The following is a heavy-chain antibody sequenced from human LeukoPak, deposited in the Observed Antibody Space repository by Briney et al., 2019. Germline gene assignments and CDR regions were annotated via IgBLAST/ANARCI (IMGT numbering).Heavy chain of an antibody. CDR3: AKGTRWYPFY. CDR2: IRYDGSNK. J-gene: IGHJ4*02. V-gene: IGHV3-30*02. Sequence: GGSLRLSCAASGFTFSSYGMHWVRRAPGKGLEWVAFIRYDGSNKYYADSVKGRFTISRDNSKNTLYLQMNSLRAEDTAVYYCAKGTRWYPFYWGQGTLDTVSS. D-gene: IGHD6-13*01. CDR1: GFTFSSYG.